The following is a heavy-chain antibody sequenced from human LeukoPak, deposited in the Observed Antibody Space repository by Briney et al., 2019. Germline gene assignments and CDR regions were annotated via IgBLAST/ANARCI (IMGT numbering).Heavy chain of an antibody. CDR1: GFTFSSYA. J-gene: IGHJ4*02. CDR3: ARRGYYYDSSGYYYFDY. Sequence: GGSLRLSCAASGFTFSSYAMSWVRQAPGKGLEWVSAISGSGGNKYYADSVKGRFTISRDNSKNTLYLQMNSLRAEDTAVYYCARRGYYYDSSGYYYFDYWGQGTLVTVSS. V-gene: IGHV3-23*01. D-gene: IGHD3-22*01. CDR2: ISGSGGNK.